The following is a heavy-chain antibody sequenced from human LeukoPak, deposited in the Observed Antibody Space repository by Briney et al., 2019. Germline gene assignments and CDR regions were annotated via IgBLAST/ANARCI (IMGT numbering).Heavy chain of an antibody. Sequence: PGGSLRLSCAASGFTFSSYSMNWVRQAPGKGLEWVSYISSSGSTIYYADSVKGRFTISRDNAKNSLYLQMNSLRAEDTAVYYCAILGGNDNFDYWGQGTLVTVSS. CDR1: GFTFSSYS. D-gene: IGHD4-23*01. V-gene: IGHV3-48*04. J-gene: IGHJ4*02. CDR2: ISSSGSTI. CDR3: AILGGNDNFDY.